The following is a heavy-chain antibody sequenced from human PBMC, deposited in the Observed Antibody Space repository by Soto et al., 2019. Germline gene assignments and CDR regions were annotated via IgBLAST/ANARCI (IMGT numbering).Heavy chain of an antibody. CDR1: GGSISSYY. J-gene: IGHJ4*02. Sequence: QVQLQESGPALVKPSETLSLTCTVSGGSISSYYWSWVRQPPGKGLEWIGYIYYSGHTNYNSSLRSRVTISLDTSKNQFSLKLSSVTAADTAVYYCARGQSTWHYWGQGTLVTVSS. CDR2: IYYSGHT. V-gene: IGHV4-59*08. CDR3: ARGQSTWHY.